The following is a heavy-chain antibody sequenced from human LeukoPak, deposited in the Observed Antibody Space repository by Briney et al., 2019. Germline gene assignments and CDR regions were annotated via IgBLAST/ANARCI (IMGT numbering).Heavy chain of an antibody. CDR1: GGTFSSYA. V-gene: IGHV1-69*13. CDR3: ARGPDYYDSSCYDYYYMDV. Sequence: SVKVSCKASGGTFSSYAISWVRQAPGQGLGWMGGIIPIFGTANYAQKFQGRVTITADESTSTAYMELSSLRSEDTAVYYCARGPDYYDSSCYDYYYMDVWGKGTTVTVSS. D-gene: IGHD3-22*01. J-gene: IGHJ6*03. CDR2: IIPIFGTA.